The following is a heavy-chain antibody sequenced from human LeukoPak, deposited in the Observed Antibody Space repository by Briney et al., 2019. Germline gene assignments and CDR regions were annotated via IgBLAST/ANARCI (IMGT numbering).Heavy chain of an antibody. Sequence: GGSLTLSCTASGLTLDDYAMQWVRQALGKGLERLSGLSWNSGSIGYADSVKGRFTISRDNAKTSLYLQMNSLRAEDTALYYCAKDQIPMYDSSGYFDYWGQGTLVTVSS. J-gene: IGHJ4*02. CDR3: AKDQIPMYDSSGYFDY. CDR2: LSWNSGSI. D-gene: IGHD3-22*01. V-gene: IGHV3-9*01. CDR1: GLTLDDYA.